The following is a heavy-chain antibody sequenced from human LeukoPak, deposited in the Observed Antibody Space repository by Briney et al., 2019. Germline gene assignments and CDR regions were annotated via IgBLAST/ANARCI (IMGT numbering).Heavy chain of an antibody. V-gene: IGHV1-2*06. D-gene: IGHD5-24*01. CDR3: ARDVAPDGQWIFDF. Sequence: ASVKVSCKASGYTFTDYYIHWVRQAPGQGLEWMGQFNPNSGRRAYAQRFQGRVAMTWDTSITTGYLELSSLGSDDMAIYYCARDVAPDGQWIFDFWGQGTLVTVTS. CDR2: FNPNSGRR. CDR1: GYTFTDYY. J-gene: IGHJ4*02.